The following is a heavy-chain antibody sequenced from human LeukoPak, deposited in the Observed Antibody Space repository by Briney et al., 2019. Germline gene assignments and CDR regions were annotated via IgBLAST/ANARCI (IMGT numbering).Heavy chain of an antibody. V-gene: IGHV3-23*01. Sequence: GGSLRLSCAASGFTVSSNYMSWVRQAPGKGLEWVSAISGSGGSTYYADSVKGRFTISRDNSKNTLYLQMNSLRAEDTAVYYCAKDGLDFWSGYHPNNAFDYWGQGTLVTVSS. CDR2: ISGSGGST. CDR3: AKDGLDFWSGYHPNNAFDY. D-gene: IGHD3-3*01. CDR1: GFTVSSNY. J-gene: IGHJ4*02.